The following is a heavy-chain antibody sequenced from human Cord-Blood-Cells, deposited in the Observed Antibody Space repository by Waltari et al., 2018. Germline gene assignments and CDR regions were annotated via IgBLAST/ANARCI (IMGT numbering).Heavy chain of an antibody. CDR1: GGSFSGYY. J-gene: IGHJ6*02. CDR2: INHSGST. CDR3: ARGRPGYSSSWRNDYYGMDV. D-gene: IGHD6-13*01. Sequence: QVQLQQWGAGLLKPSETLSLTCAVYGGSFSGYYWSWIRQPPGKGLEWIGEINHSGSTNSNPSRKGRVTISVDTSKNQFSLKLSSVTAADTAVYYCARGRPGYSSSWRNDYYGMDVWGQGTTVTVSS. V-gene: IGHV4-34*01.